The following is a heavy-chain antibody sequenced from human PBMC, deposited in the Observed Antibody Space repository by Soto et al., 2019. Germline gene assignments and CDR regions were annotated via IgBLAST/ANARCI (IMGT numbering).Heavy chain of an antibody. D-gene: IGHD1-1*01. Sequence: SETLSLTCTVSGGSISSYYWGWIRRPPGKGLEWIGYIYYSGSTNYNPSLKSRVTISVDTSKNQFSLKLSSVTAADTAVYYCARERATGTPRGNYKGFDPWGRGTLGTVSS. J-gene: IGHJ5*02. CDR1: GGSISSYY. V-gene: IGHV4-59*01. CDR3: ARERATGTPRGNYKGFDP. CDR2: IYYSGST.